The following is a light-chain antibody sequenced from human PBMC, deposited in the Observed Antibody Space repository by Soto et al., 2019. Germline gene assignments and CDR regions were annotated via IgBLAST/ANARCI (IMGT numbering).Light chain of an antibody. Sequence: NFMLTQPHSVSESPGKTVTISCNRSSGSIASNYVQWYQQRPGRAPTTVIYEDNRRPSGVSDRFSGTIDISSDSASLTISGLKTEDEADYYCQSYDTSNVVFGGGTKLTVL. V-gene: IGLV6-57*04. CDR1: SGSIASNY. CDR2: EDN. CDR3: QSYDTSNVV. J-gene: IGLJ2*01.